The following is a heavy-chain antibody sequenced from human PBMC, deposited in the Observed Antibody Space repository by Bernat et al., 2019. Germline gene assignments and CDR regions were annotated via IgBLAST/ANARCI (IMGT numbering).Heavy chain of an antibody. J-gene: IGHJ3*02. CDR2: IKSKTDGGTK. CDR1: GFTFSNAW. CDR3: TTDFWSGYYGAYDAFDI. D-gene: IGHD3-3*01. V-gene: IGHV3-15*01. Sequence: EVQLVESGGGLVKPGGSLRLSCAASGFTFSNAWMSWVRQAPGKGLAWVGRIKSKTDGGTKDYAAPVKGRFTISRDDSKNTLYMQMNSLKTEDTAVYYCTTDFWSGYYGAYDAFDIWGQGTMVTVSS.